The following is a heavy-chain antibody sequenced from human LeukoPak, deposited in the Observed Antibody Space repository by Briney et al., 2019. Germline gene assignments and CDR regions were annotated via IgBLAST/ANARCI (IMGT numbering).Heavy chain of an antibody. V-gene: IGHV1-2*02. D-gene: IGHD2-2*01. CDR3: ARVRSNCSSTSCYSTYYYGMDV. CDR2: INPNSGGT. CDR1: GYTFTGYY. Sequence: ASVKASCKASGYTFTGYYMHWVRQAPGQGLEWMGWINPNSGGTNYAQKFQGRVTMTRDTSISTAYMELSRLRSDDTAVYYCARVRSNCSSTSCYSTYYYGMDVWGQGTTVTVSS. J-gene: IGHJ6*02.